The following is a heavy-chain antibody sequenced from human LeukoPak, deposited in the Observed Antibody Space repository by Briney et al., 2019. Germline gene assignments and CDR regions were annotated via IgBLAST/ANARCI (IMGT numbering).Heavy chain of an antibody. CDR3: AKDASIVGANFDY. Sequence: GGSLRLSCAASGFTFSSYAMHWVRQAPGKGLEWVAVISYDGSNKYYADSVKGRFTISRDNSKNTLYLQMNSLRAEDTAVYYCAKDASIVGANFDYWGQGTLVTVSS. V-gene: IGHV3-30-3*01. CDR2: ISYDGSNK. J-gene: IGHJ4*02. D-gene: IGHD1-26*01. CDR1: GFTFSSYA.